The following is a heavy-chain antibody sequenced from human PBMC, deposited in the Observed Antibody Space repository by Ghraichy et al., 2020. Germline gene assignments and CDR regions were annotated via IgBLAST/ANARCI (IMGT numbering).Heavy chain of an antibody. CDR2: IIPIFGTA. CDR1: GGTFSSYA. V-gene: IGHV1-69*13. J-gene: IGHJ6*02. CDR3: ARERVSTVTTRNNYGMDV. Sequence: SVKVSCKASGGTFSSYAISWVRQAPGQGLEWMGGIIPIFGTANYAQKFQGRVTITADESTSTAYMELSSLRSEDTAVYYCARERVSTVTTRNNYGMDVWGQGTTVTVSS. D-gene: IGHD4-11*01.